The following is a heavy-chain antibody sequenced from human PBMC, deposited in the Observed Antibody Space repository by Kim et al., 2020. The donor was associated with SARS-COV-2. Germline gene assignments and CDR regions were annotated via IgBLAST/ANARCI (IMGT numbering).Heavy chain of an antibody. CDR3: ARGKFGTTHAFDI. V-gene: IGHV4-34*01. Sequence: YNPSLKSRVTISVDTSKNQFSLKLSSVTAADTAVYYCARGKFGTTHAFDIWGQGTMVTVSS. D-gene: IGHD1-7*01. J-gene: IGHJ3*02.